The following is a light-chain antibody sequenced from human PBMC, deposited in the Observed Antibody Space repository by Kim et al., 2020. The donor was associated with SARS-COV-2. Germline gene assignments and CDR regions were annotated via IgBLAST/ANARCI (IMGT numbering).Light chain of an antibody. Sequence: EIVMTQSPATLSVSPGESATLSCRASQRVSSDLAWYQQKPGQAPRLLIYGASTRATGVPARFSGRGSGTEFTLTISSLQSEDFGLYYCQQYNDWPPFTFGQGIKLEI. V-gene: IGKV3-15*01. CDR3: QQYNDWPPFT. CDR1: QRVSSD. J-gene: IGKJ2*01. CDR2: GAS.